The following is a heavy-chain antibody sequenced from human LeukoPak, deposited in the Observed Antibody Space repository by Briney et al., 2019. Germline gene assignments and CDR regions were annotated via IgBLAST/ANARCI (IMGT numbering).Heavy chain of an antibody. CDR2: INHSGST. D-gene: IGHD4-17*01. CDR3: ARGLSMTTVTPFDY. J-gene: IGHJ4*02. V-gene: IGHV4-34*01. CDR1: GGSFSGYY. Sequence: PSETLPLTCAVYGGSFSGYYWSWIRQPPGKGLEWIGEINHSGSTNYNPSLKSRVTISVDTSKNQFSRKLSSVTAADTAVYYCARGLSMTTVTPFDYWGQGTLVTVSS.